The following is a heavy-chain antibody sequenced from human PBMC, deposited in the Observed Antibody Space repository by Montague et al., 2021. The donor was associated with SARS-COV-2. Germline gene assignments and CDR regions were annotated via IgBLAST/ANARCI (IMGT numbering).Heavy chain of an antibody. CDR3: ARHRNYGDHSLDNWFHP. CDR2: IYNSGTT. Sequence: SETLSLTCTVSGDSTSCPNCYWGWIRQAPGKGLDWIGTIYNSGTTYYNPPLKSRLTISIDTSKNQFSLKLTSVTAADTAVYYRARHRNYGDHSLDNWFHPWGQGTLVTVSS. V-gene: IGHV4-39*01. D-gene: IGHD4-17*01. J-gene: IGHJ5*02. CDR1: GDSTSCPNCY.